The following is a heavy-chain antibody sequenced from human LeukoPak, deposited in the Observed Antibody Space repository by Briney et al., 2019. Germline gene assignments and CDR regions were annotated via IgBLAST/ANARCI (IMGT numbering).Heavy chain of an antibody. CDR1: GFTFSSYS. CDR2: ISGPGGTT. D-gene: IGHD6-19*01. Sequence: PGGSLRLSCAASGFTFSSYSMTWVRQAPGKGLEWVSRISGPGGTTYYTDSVKGRFTISRDNPKNTLYLQMNSLRAEDTAVYYCAKERGSSGVIQHWGQGTLVTVSS. CDR3: AKERGSSGVIQH. V-gene: IGHV3-23*01. J-gene: IGHJ1*01.